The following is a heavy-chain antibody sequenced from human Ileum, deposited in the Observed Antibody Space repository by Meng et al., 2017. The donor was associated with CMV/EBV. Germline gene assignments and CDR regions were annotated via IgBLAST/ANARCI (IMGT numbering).Heavy chain of an antibody. J-gene: IGHJ4*02. CDR1: GFTFSNYT. V-gene: IGHV3-23*03. Sequence: SSAASGFTFSNYTRSGGRQAGGKGLEWVSGIDNVGSTINEADSVKSRFTISRDNSKNTLYLQMDRLRADDTAVYYCAKKNYGHFPFDSWGQGTLVTVSS. CDR3: AKKNYGHFPFDS. D-gene: IGHD3-10*01. CDR2: IDNVGSTI.